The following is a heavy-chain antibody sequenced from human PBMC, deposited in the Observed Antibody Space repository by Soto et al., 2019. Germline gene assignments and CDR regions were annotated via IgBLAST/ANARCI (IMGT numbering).Heavy chain of an antibody. CDR2: ISQTETA. D-gene: IGHD2-15*01. J-gene: IGHJ4*01. V-gene: IGHV4-34*01. CDR1: GESFGGFY. Sequence: ASETLSLTCVEYGESFGGFYWSWVRQSPGKGLEWIGEISQTETAAYSPSLKSRVSISADTSKKQFSLTLTSVTAADTAVYYCVHSPNVAVDHWGHGTLVTVSS. CDR3: VHSPNVAVDH.